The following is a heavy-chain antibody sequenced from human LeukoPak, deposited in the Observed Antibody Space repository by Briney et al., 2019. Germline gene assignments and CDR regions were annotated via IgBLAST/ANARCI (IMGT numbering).Heavy chain of an antibody. J-gene: IGHJ4*02. CDR2: TYYRSKWYN. CDR1: GDSVSNNNAA. V-gene: IGHV6-1*01. CDR3: ARDSGTMNDSSGYIGY. Sequence: SQTLSLTCAISGDSVSNNNAAWNWIRQSPSRGLEWLGRTYYRSKWYNDYAASVKSRITINPDTSKNQFSLKLSSVTAADTAVYYCARDSGTMNDSSGYIGYWGQGTLVTVSS. D-gene: IGHD3-22*01.